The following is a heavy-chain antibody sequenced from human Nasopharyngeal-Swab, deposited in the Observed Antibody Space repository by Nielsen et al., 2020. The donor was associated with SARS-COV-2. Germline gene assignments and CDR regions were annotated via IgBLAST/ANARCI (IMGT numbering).Heavy chain of an antibody. V-gene: IGHV3-23*03. Sequence: WIRQPPGKGLEWVSVIYSGGSSTYYADSVKGRFTISRDNSKNTLYLRMNSLRAEDTAVYYCAKAVGAITIFGVVIKKAHGMDVWGQGTTVTVSS. CDR3: AKAVGAITIFGVVIKKAHGMDV. D-gene: IGHD3-3*01. J-gene: IGHJ6*02. CDR2: IYSGGSST.